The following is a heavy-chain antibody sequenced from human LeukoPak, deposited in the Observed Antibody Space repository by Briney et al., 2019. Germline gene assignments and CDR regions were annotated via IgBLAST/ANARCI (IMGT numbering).Heavy chain of an antibody. D-gene: IGHD3-10*01. CDR3: AAMVRRVDFDY. V-gene: IGHV1-69*05. CDR2: IIPIFGTA. CDR1: GGTFSSYA. J-gene: IGHJ4*02. Sequence: ASVKVSCKASGGTFSSYAISWVRQAPGQGREWMGGIIPIFGTANYAQKFLGRVTITTDESTSTAYMELSSLNSEDKDLYNCAAMVRRVDFDYWGQGTLVTVSS.